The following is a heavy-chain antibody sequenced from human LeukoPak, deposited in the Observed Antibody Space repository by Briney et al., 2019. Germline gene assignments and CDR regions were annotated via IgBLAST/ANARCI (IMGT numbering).Heavy chain of an antibody. V-gene: IGHV4-34*01. J-gene: IGHJ4*02. CDR2: INYSGNT. D-gene: IGHD2-15*01. CDR3: ARRGTAYCRGGNCYSDKYFDH. Sequence: SETLSLTCAVYGGSLSGYYWTWIRQSPGKGLEWIGEINYSGNTNYNRSLKSRVTISADTSKNQFSLSLTSVTAADTAVYYCARRGTAYCRGGNCYSDKYFDHWGQGTQVTVSS. CDR1: GGSLSGYY.